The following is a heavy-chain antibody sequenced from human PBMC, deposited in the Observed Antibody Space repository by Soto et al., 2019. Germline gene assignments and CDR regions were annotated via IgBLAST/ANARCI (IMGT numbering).Heavy chain of an antibody. V-gene: IGHV1-18*01. D-gene: IGHD2-2*01. J-gene: IGHJ5*02. CDR1: GYTFTSYG. Sequence: ASVKVSCNASGYTFTSYGISLVRQAPGQGLEWMGWISAYNGNTNYAQKLQGRVTMTTDTSTSTAYMELRSLRSDDTAVYYCARDNIVVVPAEVTNWFDPWGQGTLVTVSS. CDR3: ARDNIVVVPAEVTNWFDP. CDR2: ISAYNGNT.